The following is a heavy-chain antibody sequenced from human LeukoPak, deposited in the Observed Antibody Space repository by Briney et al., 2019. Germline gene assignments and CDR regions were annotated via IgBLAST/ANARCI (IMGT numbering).Heavy chain of an antibody. J-gene: IGHJ4*02. CDR2: IYSGGST. Sequence: PGGSLRLSCAASGFTVSSNYMSWVRQAPGKGLEWVSIIYSGGSTFYADSVKGRFTISRDNSKNTLYLQMNSLRAEDTAVYYCARGTMVRGPGDYWGQGTLVTVSS. CDR1: GFTVSSNY. V-gene: IGHV3-53*01. CDR3: ARGTMVRGPGDY. D-gene: IGHD3-10*01.